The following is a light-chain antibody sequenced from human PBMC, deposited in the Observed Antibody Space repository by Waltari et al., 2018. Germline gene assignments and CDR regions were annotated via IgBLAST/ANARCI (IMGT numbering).Light chain of an antibody. Sequence: VMTQSPDPLPVSLGERAPINGNSIQNVLYAFNNKNFLSWYQQKPGQPPRLLIYWASTREAGVPDRFSGSGSGADFSLTISILQTDDAAVYYCQQYHSTPYTFGPGTKLEI. CDR1: QNVLYAFNNKNF. CDR3: QQYHSTPYT. V-gene: IGKV4-1*01. J-gene: IGKJ2*01. CDR2: WAS.